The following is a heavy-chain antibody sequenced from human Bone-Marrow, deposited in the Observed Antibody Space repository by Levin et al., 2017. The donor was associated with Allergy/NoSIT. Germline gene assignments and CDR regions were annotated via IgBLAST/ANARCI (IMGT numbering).Heavy chain of an antibody. Sequence: SETLSLTCTVSGDSIRGYFWSWIRQPPGKGLEWIGFVYNTASPSYNPSLKNRVAISVDMSTSQFSLTLNSVTAADTAVYYCARDSKTRDGFDLWGQGTLVTVSS. D-gene: IGHD5-24*01. J-gene: IGHJ5*02. V-gene: IGHV4-59*01. CDR2: VYNTASP. CDR3: ARDSKTRDGFDL. CDR1: GDSIRGYF.